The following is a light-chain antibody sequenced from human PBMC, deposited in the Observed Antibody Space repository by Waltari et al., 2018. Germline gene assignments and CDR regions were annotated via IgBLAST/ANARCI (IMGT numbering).Light chain of an antibody. V-gene: IGLV4-69*01. CDR2: INSDGSH. J-gene: IGLJ3*02. CDR1: SGHSSNI. Sequence: QLVLTQSPSASASLGASVKLTCTLDSGHSSNIVAWLQQQPEKGPRYLMKINSDGSHSKGDEIPDRFSGSSSGAERCLTISIVQSEDEADYYCQTGGHGTWVFGGGTKLTVL. CDR3: QTGGHGTWV.